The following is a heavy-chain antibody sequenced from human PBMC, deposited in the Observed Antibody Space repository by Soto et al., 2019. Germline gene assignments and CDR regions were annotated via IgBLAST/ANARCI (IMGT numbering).Heavy chain of an antibody. CDR2: IYVSGST. Sequence: QLQLQESGPGLVKPLETLSLTCSVSGVSISNTSYYWGWIRQPPGQGLEWVGTIYVSGSTSYNPSLKRRVITTIDTTKNQFSLRVSSVTAADTAVYYCARQGSFWGQGTLVTVSS. V-gene: IGHV4-39*01. J-gene: IGHJ4*02. CDR1: GVSISNTSYY. CDR3: ARQGSF.